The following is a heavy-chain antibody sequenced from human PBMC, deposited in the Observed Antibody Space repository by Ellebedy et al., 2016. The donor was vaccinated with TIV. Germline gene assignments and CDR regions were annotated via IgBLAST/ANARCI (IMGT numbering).Heavy chain of an antibody. J-gene: IGHJ5*02. CDR3: ASRLGIGP. V-gene: IGHV3-48*01. D-gene: IGHD3-16*01. Sequence: GGSLRLSXATSGFSMSGYEMSWVRQAPGKGLEWISYISGSTGPIHYADSVKGRFTISSDKAKNLLYLEMNNLRADDTAVYYCASRLGIGPWGQGTLVTVSS. CDR1: GFSMSGYE. CDR2: ISGSTGPI.